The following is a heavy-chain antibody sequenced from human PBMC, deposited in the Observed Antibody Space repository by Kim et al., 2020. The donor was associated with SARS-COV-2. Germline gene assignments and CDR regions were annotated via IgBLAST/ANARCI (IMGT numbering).Heavy chain of an antibody. V-gene: IGHV4-4*07. J-gene: IGHJ4*02. CDR1: GGSINSYY. CDR3: ARGDNRGDYYFDY. Sequence: SETLSLTCSVSGGSINSYYWSWIRQPAGKKLEWIGRIYSSGSTNYNPSLTSRVTMSVDTSKNQFSLRLSYVTAADTAVYYCARGDNRGDYYFDYWGQGILVTVSS. D-gene: IGHD3-22*01. CDR2: IYSSGST.